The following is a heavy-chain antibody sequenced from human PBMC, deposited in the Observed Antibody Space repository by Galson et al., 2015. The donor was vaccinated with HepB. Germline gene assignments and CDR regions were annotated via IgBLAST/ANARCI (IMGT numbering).Heavy chain of an antibody. D-gene: IGHD3-22*01. CDR3: AREGYDSTTPPFDY. CDR1: GFTFSSYS. V-gene: IGHV3-21*01. Sequence: SLRLSCAASGFTFSSYSMNWVRQAPGKGLEWVSSISSSSSYIYYADSVKGRFTISRDNAKNSLYLQMNSLRAEDTAVYYCAREGYDSTTPPFDYWGQGTLVTVSS. CDR2: ISSSSSYI. J-gene: IGHJ4*02.